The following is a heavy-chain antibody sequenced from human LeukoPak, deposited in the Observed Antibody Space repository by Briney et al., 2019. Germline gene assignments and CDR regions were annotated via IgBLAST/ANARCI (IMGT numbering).Heavy chain of an antibody. CDR2: IIPIFGTA. CDR1: GGTLSSYA. Sequence: SVRVSCKASGGTLSSYAISWVRQAPGQGLEWMGGIIPIFGTANYAQKFQGRVTITADKSTSTAYMELSSLRSEDTAVYYCAGSYYTSYFDSWGQGTLVTVSS. D-gene: IGHD3-10*01. V-gene: IGHV1-69*06. CDR3: AGSYYTSYFDS. J-gene: IGHJ4*02.